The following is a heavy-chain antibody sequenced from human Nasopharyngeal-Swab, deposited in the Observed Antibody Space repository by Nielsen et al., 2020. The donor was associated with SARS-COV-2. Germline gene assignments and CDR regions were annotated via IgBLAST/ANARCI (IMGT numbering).Heavy chain of an antibody. CDR3: ARDGGSYLDY. Sequence: GESLKISCAASGFTFSSYWMSWVRQAPGKGLEWVANIKQDGSEKYYADSVKGRFTISRDNSKNTLYLQMNSLRAEDTAVYYCARDGGSYLDYWGQGTLVTVSS. J-gene: IGHJ4*02. CDR2: IKQDGSEK. CDR1: GFTFSSYW. V-gene: IGHV3-7*01. D-gene: IGHD1-26*01.